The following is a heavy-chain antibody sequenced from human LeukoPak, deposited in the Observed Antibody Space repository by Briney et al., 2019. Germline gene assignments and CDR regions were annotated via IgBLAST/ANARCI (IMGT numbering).Heavy chain of an antibody. CDR3: AIPSSMDRRNYYYGMDV. CDR1: GYTFTSYD. J-gene: IGHJ6*02. D-gene: IGHD3-10*01. Sequence: ASVKVSCKASGYTFTSYDINWVRQATGQGLEWMGWMNPNSGNTGYAQKFQGRVTMTRNTPISTAYMELSSLRSEDTAVYYCAIPSSMDRRNYYYGMDVWGQGTTVTVSS. CDR2: MNPNSGNT. V-gene: IGHV1-8*01.